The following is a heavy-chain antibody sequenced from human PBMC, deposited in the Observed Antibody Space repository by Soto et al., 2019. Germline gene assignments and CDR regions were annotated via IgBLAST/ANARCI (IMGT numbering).Heavy chain of an antibody. CDR1: GGSISNADYY. V-gene: IGHV4-30-4*01. J-gene: IGHJ6*02. CDR3: ARAIVVTVGGMDV. CDR2: IYYSGSS. Sequence: QVQLQESGPGLVKPSQTRSLTCTVSGGSISNADYYWSWVRQPPGKGLEWIGYIYYSGSSFFNPSLKSRVTMSKDTSKNLFALRLTSVTAADTAVYYCARAIVVTVGGMDVWGRGTTVTVSS. D-gene: IGHD5-12*01.